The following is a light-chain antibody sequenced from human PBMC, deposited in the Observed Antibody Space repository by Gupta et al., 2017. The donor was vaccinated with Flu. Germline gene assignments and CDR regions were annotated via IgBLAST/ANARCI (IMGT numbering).Light chain of an antibody. CDR1: GSKIGSNG. CDR2: KNN. V-gene: IGLV1-44*01. CDR3: AAGDDSRNCWV. J-gene: IGLJ3*02. Sequence: RVSRLCSGSGSKIGSNGVSRYHQGTGTAPKLLINKNNKRTARVPDRFSGSKYGTTAAVAISGLQEEDEADYYCAAGDDSRNCWVFGGGTKLTVL.